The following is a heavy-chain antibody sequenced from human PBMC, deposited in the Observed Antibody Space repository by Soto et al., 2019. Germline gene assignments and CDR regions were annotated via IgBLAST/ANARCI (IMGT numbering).Heavy chain of an antibody. CDR2: IWYDGSKR. CDR1: GFTFSTYG. CDR3: AREEGPYSGYDLVSFDY. V-gene: IGHV3-33*01. Sequence: GGSLRLSCEASGFTFSTYGMHWVRQTPGKGLEWVAVIWYDGSKRYYADSVKGRFTISRDKSKKTLYLRMNSLRAEDTAVYYCAREEGPYSGYDLVSFDYWGQGTLVTVSS. J-gene: IGHJ4*02. D-gene: IGHD5-12*01.